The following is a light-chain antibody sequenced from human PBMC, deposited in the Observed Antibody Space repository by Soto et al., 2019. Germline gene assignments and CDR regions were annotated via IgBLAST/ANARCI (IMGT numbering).Light chain of an antibody. V-gene: IGKV1-5*03. CDR1: QSISSW. J-gene: IGKJ1*01. CDR2: KAS. CDR3: QQYNSYSA. Sequence: DIQMTQSPSTLSASVGDRVTITCRASQSISSWLAWYQQKPGKAPKLLIYKASSLESGVPSRFSGSGSGTEFTLTISSLQPDDFVTYYCQQYNSYSAFGQGTKVEI.